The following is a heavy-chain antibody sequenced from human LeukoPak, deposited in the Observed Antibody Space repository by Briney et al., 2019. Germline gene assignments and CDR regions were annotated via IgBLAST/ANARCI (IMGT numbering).Heavy chain of an antibody. CDR1: GFTFDDYA. J-gene: IGHJ6*03. V-gene: IGHV3-9*01. CDR3: AKDSVLAVADLGYYYYYYMDV. Sequence: PGRSLRLSCAASGFTFDDYAMHWVRQAPGKGLEWVSGISWNSGSIGYADSVEGRFTISRDNAKNSLYLQMNSLRAEDTALYYCAKDSVLAVADLGYYYYYYMDVWGKGTTVTVSS. D-gene: IGHD6-19*01. CDR2: ISWNSGSI.